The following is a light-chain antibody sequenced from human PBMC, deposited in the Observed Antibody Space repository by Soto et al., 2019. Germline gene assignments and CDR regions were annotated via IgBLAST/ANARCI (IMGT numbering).Light chain of an antibody. J-gene: IGKJ3*01. Sequence: EIVLTQSPATLSLSPGERASLSCRASQSVNTYLAWYQVKPGQAPRLLIYDASNRATGIPATFSGSGSGTDFALTISSLEPEDCAVYYCQQRGSWPRVTFGPGTKVDIK. CDR2: DAS. CDR3: QQRGSWPRVT. V-gene: IGKV3-11*01. CDR1: QSVNTY.